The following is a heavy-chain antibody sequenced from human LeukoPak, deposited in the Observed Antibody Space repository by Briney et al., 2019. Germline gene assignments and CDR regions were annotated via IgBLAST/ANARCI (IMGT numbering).Heavy chain of an antibody. CDR2: INHSGST. CDR1: GGSFSGYY. J-gene: IGHJ4*02. V-gene: IGHV4-34*01. D-gene: IGHD6-13*01. Sequence: SETLSLTCAVYGGSFSGYYWSWIRQPPGKGLEWIEEINHSGSTNYNPSLKSRVTISVDTSKNQFSLKLSSVTAADTAVYYCARGRRGQQLVDYWGQGTLVTVSS. CDR3: ARGRRGQQLVDY.